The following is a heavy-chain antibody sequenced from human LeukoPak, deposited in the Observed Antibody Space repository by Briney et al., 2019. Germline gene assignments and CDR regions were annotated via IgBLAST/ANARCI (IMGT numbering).Heavy chain of an antibody. D-gene: IGHD2-2*01. CDR1: GGTFSSYA. V-gene: IGHV1-69*06. J-gene: IGHJ5*02. CDR2: IIPIFGTA. CDR3: ARGGVVPAARNWFDP. Sequence: ASVKVSCKASGGTFSSYAISWVRQAPGQGLEWMGGIIPIFGTANYAQKLQGRVTITADKCTSTAYMELSSLRSEDTAVYYCARGGVVPAARNWFDPWGQGTLVTVSS.